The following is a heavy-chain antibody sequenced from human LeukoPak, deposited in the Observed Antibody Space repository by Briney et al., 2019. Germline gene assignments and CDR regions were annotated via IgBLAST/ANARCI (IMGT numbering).Heavy chain of an antibody. CDR2: INPSGGST. J-gene: IGHJ4*02. D-gene: IGHD3-22*01. CDR1: GYTFTSYY. V-gene: IGHV1-46*01. Sequence: GASVKVSCKASGYTFTSYYMHWVRQAPGQGLEWMGIINPSGGSTSYAQKFQGRVTMTRDTSTSTVYMELSSLGSEDTAVYYCARDPGKGYYYDSSGYYYFDYWGQGTLVTVSS. CDR3: ARDPGKGYYYDSSGYYYFDY.